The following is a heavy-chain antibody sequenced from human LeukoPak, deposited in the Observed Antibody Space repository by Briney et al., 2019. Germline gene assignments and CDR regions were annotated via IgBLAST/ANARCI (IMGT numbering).Heavy chain of an antibody. CDR1: GFTFSSYG. CDR3: AREGYGDYADAFDI. CDR2: IWYDGSNK. D-gene: IGHD4-17*01. V-gene: IGHV3-33*01. J-gene: IGHJ3*02. Sequence: GGSLRLSCAASGFTFSSYGMHWVRQAPGKGLEWVAVIWYDGSNKYYADSVKGRFTISRDNSKNTLYLQMNSLRAEDTAVYYCAREGYGDYADAFDIWGQGTMVTVSS.